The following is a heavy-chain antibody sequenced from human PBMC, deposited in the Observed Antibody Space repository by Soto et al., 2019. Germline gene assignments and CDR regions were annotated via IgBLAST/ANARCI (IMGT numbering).Heavy chain of an antibody. J-gene: IGHJ6*02. V-gene: IGHV1-2*04. D-gene: IGHD6-6*01. CDR1: GYTFTGYY. CDR3: ARASHNSSSYYYYYGMDV. Sequence: QVQLVQSGAEVKKPGASVKVSCKASGYTFTGYYMHWVRQAPGQGLEWMGWINPNSGGTNYAQKCQGWVTMTRDASISTAYMELSRLRSDDTAVYYCARASHNSSSYYYYYGMDVWGQGTTVTVSS. CDR2: INPNSGGT.